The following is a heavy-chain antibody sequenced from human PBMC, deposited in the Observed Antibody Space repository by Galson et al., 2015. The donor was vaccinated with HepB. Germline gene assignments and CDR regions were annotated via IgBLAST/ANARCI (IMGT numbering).Heavy chain of an antibody. CDR2: ISGSGGTT. J-gene: IGHJ4*02. CDR3: TKDLLSGTFIPYCFAS. CDR1: GFSFSRNV. V-gene: IGHV3-23*01. D-gene: IGHD1-14*01. Sequence: SLRLSCAASGFSFSRNVMNWVRQAPGKGLEWVSSISGSGGTTHYADSVRGRFTVSRDNSKEIVYLQMTNVRADDTATYFCTKDLLSGTFIPYCFASWGQGTLVTVS.